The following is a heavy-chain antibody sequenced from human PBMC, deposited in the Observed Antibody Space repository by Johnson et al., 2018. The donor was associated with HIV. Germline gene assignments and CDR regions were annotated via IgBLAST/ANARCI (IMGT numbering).Heavy chain of an antibody. CDR3: ARDEPTDDAFDS. Sequence: VQLVESGGGLVKPGGSLRLSCAASGFTVSSNYMSWVRQAPGKGLEWVSVIYSGGSTYYANSVKGRFTISRDNSKNTLYLQMGSLRAEDMAVYYCARDEPTDDAFDSWGQGTMVTVSS. CDR2: IYSGGST. J-gene: IGHJ3*02. CDR1: GFTVSSNY. V-gene: IGHV3-66*01.